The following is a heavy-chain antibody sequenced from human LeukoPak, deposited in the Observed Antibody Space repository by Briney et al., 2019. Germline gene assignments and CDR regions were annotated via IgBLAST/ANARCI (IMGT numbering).Heavy chain of an antibody. Sequence: GASVKVSCKVSGYTLTELSMHWVRQAHGKGLVWMGGFDPEDGETIYAHKSKGGLTMTADTSTDTAYMELSSLRSEDTAVYYCATDLRGSSSRVGAFDIWGQGTMVTVSS. CDR3: ATDLRGSSSRVGAFDI. CDR1: GYTLTELS. V-gene: IGHV1-24*01. D-gene: IGHD6-6*01. CDR2: FDPEDGET. J-gene: IGHJ3*02.